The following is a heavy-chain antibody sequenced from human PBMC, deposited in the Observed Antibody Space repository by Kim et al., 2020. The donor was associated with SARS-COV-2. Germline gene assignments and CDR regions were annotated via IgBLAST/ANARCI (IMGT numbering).Heavy chain of an antibody. V-gene: IGHV3-9*01. CDR3: AKEGNSAGIAVD. CDR1: GFTFDDYA. CDR2: ISWNSGSI. D-gene: IGHD6-19*01. Sequence: GGSLRLSCAASGFTFDDYAMHWVRQAPGKGLEWVSGISWNSGSIGYADSVKGRFTISRDNAKNSLYLQMNSLRAEDTALYYCAKEGNSAGIAVDWGQGTLVTVSS. J-gene: IGHJ4*02.